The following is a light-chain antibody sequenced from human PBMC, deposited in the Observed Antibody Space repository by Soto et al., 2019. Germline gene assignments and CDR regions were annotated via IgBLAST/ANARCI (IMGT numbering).Light chain of an antibody. CDR1: SSDIGGYNY. Sequence: QSALTQPASVSGSPGQSITISCTGTSSDIGGYNYVSWFQQHPGKAPKLMIYEVSSRPSGVSNRFSGSKSGNTASLTISGLQAEDEADYYCSSYTSGSTLVFGTGTKVTVL. V-gene: IGLV2-14*01. CDR2: EVS. CDR3: SSYTSGSTLV. J-gene: IGLJ1*01.